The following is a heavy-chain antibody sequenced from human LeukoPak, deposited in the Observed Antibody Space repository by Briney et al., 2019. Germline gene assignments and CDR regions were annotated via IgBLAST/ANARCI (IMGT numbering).Heavy chain of an antibody. D-gene: IGHD1-14*01. Sequence: ETLSLTCAVYGGSFSNYYWTWIRQPPGKGLEWVSSISSSSSYIYYADSVKGRFTISRDNAKNSLYLQMNSLRGEDTAMYYCARVQGGGFRTADYWGQGTLVTVSS. CDR3: ARVQGGGFRTADY. CDR1: GGSFSNYY. V-gene: IGHV3-21*01. J-gene: IGHJ4*02. CDR2: ISSSSSYI.